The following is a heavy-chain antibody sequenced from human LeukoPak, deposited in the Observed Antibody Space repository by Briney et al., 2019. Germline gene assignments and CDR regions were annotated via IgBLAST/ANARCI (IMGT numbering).Heavy chain of an antibody. Sequence: SETLSLTCTASGGSISSSDSYWAWVRQPPGKGLEWIGSICFSRTTYYNPSLKSRVTMSIDTSKNHFSLKVASVTAADTAVYYCGRHFPETGRDEQPLEYWGQGSLFTVSS. J-gene: IGHJ4*02. CDR2: ICFSRTT. CDR3: GRHFPETGRDEQPLEY. V-gene: IGHV4-39*01. CDR1: GGSISSSDSY. D-gene: IGHD3-10*01.